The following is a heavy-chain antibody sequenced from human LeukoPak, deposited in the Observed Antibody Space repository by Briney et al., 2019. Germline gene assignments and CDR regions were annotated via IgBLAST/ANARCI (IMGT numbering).Heavy chain of an antibody. D-gene: IGHD3-9*01. CDR2: ISGSGGST. CDR1: GFTFSSYA. J-gene: IGHJ6*03. V-gene: IGHV3-23*01. Sequence: PGGSLRLSCAASGFTFSSYAMSWVRQAPGKGLEWVSAISGSGGSTCYADSVKGRFTISRDNSKNTLYLQMNSLRAEDTAVYYCAKDGRRYFDWLSSFGYYYYYMDVWGKGTTVTVSS. CDR3: AKDGRRYFDWLSSFGYYYYYMDV.